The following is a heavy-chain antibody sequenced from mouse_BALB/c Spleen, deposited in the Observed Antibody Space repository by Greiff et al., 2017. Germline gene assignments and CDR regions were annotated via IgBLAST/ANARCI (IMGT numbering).Heavy chain of an antibody. CDR1: GYTFTSYW. V-gene: IGHV1-69*02. J-gene: IGHJ4*01. CDR2: IYPSDSYT. CDR3: TRYAMDY. Sequence: VQLQQSGAELVRPGASVKLSCKASGYTFTSYWINWVKQRPGQGLEWIGNIYPSDSYTNYNQKFKDKATLTVDKSSSPAYMQLSSPTSEDSAVYYCTRYAMDYWGQGTSVTVSS.